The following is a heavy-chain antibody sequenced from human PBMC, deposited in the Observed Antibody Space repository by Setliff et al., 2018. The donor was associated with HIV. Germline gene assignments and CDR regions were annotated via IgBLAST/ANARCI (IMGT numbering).Heavy chain of an antibody. CDR3: VKGAPDYDTNPFYYYFYMHV. J-gene: IGHJ6*03. Sequence: GGSLRLSCAASGFTFSSYWMTWVRQAPGKGLEWVANIKPDGSDQYYVDSVKGRFTIFRDNTKDSLYLQMNGLRVEDAAVYYCVKGAPDYDTNPFYYYFYMHVWGKGTTVTVSS. D-gene: IGHD2-8*01. V-gene: IGHV3-7*03. CDR1: GFTFSSYW. CDR2: IKPDGSDQ.